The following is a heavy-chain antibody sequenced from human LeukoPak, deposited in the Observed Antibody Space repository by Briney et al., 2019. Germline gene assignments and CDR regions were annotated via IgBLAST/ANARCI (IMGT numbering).Heavy chain of an antibody. CDR3: ARDQGTVAARVFDH. Sequence: SETLSLTCTVSGGSISSYYWSWIRQPAGKGLEWIGRIYTSGSTNYNPSLKSRVTMSVDTSKNQFSLKLSSVTAADTAVYYCARDQGTVAARVFDHWGQGTVVTVSS. J-gene: IGHJ4*02. CDR2: IYTSGST. D-gene: IGHD2-15*01. V-gene: IGHV4-4*07. CDR1: GGSISSYY.